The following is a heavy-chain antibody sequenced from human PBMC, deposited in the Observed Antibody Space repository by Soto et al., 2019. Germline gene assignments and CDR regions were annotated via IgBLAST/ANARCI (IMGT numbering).Heavy chain of an antibody. D-gene: IGHD2-15*01. CDR3: ARELGYCCGGSCSIYFFYGMDV. CDR1: GGSFSGYY. J-gene: IGHJ6*02. CDR2: INHSGST. Sequence: PSETLSLTCAVYGGSFSGYYWSWIRQPPGKGLEWIGEINHSGSTNYNPSLKSRVTISVDTSKNQFSLKLSSVSAADSAVYYCARELGYCCGGSCSIYFFYGMDVWGQGTMVTVSS. V-gene: IGHV4-34*01.